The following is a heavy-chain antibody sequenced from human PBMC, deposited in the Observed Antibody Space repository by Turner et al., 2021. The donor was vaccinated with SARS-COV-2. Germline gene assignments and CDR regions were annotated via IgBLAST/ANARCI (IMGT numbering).Heavy chain of an antibody. J-gene: IGHJ5*02. Sequence: QVQLVESGGGVVTPGRSLRLSCAASGFTFSRYGMHWVRQAPGKGLEWVAVISYDGSNKDYADSVKGRFTISRDNSKNTLYLQMNSLRAEDTAVYYCAKDLGQLDWFDPWGQGTLVTVSS. D-gene: IGHD6-13*01. CDR3: AKDLGQLDWFDP. V-gene: IGHV3-30*18. CDR1: GFTFSRYG. CDR2: ISYDGSNK.